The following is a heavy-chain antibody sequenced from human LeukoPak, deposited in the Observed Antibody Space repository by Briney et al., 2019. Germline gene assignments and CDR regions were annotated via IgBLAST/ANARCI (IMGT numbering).Heavy chain of an antibody. J-gene: IGHJ4*02. D-gene: IGHD3-10*01. CDR2: IYYSGST. CDR1: GGSISSSSYY. V-gene: IGHV4-39*07. CDR3: ARGWGWFGELSYYFDY. Sequence: SETLSLTCTVSGGSISSSSYYWGWIRQPPGKGLEWIGSIYYSGSTYYNPSLKSRVTISVDTSKNQFSLKLSSVTAADTAVYYCARGWGWFGELSYYFDYWGQGTLVTVSS.